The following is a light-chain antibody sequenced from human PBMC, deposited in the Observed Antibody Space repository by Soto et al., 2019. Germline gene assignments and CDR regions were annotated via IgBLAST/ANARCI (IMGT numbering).Light chain of an antibody. CDR1: QSVSSD. Sequence: EIVMTQSPATLSVSPGQGATLSCRASQSVSSDLAWYQQKPGQAPRLLIYGASTRATGIPARFSGSGSGTEFTLTISSLQSEDSAVYYCRQYNDWPPLTFGGGTKVEI. V-gene: IGKV3-15*01. J-gene: IGKJ4*01. CDR2: GAS. CDR3: RQYNDWPPLT.